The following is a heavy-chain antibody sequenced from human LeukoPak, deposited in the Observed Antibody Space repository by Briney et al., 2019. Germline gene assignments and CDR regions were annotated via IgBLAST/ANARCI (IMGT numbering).Heavy chain of an antibody. CDR2: IRYDGSNK. V-gene: IGHV3-30*02. CDR3: AKDATPYYYDSSGWH. J-gene: IGHJ4*02. CDR1: GFTFSSYG. Sequence: QPGGSLRLSCAASGFTFSSYGMHWVRQAPGKGLEWVAFIRYDGSNKYYADSVKGRFTISRDNSKNTLYLQMNSLRAEDTAVYYCAKDATPYYYDSSGWHWGQGTLVTVSS. D-gene: IGHD3-22*01.